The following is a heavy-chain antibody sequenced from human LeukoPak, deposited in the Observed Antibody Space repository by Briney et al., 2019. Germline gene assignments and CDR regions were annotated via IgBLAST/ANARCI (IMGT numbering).Heavy chain of an antibody. CDR2: ISYDGSNK. CDR1: GFTFSSYA. Sequence: GGSLRLSCAASGFTFSSYAMHWVRQAPGKGLEWVAVISYDGSNKYYADSVKGRFTISRDNSKNTLYLQMNSLRAEDTAVYCCARDSSGSYFDPHYFDYWGQGTLVTVSS. CDR3: ARDSSGSYFDPHYFDY. J-gene: IGHJ4*02. D-gene: IGHD1-26*01. V-gene: IGHV3-30-3*01.